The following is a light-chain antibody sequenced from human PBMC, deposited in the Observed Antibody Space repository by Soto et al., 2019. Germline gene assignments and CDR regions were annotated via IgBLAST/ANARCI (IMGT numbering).Light chain of an antibody. CDR1: SSNIGSKT. J-gene: IGLJ1*01. CDR2: SNN. CDR3: QSYDSSLTLYV. V-gene: IGLV1-44*01. Sequence: QSVLTQPPSASGTPGQRVTISCSGGSSNIGSKTINWYQQFPGTAPKLLIYSNNQRPSGVPDRFSGSKSGSSASLAISGLQSEDEADYYCQSYDSSLTLYVFGTGTKLTVL.